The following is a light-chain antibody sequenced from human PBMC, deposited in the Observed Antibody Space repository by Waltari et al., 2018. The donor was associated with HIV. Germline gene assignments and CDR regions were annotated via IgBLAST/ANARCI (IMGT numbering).Light chain of an antibody. J-gene: IGKJ4*01. V-gene: IGKV1-5*03. CDR3: QQYNSYPLT. CDR2: KAS. CDR1: QSISNY. Sequence: DIQMTQSPSTLSASVGDRVSITCRTSQSISNYLAWYQQKPGKAPNLLIYKASALKSGVPSRFSGSGSGTEFTLTISSLQPDDFATYYCQQYNSYPLTFGGGTKVEIK.